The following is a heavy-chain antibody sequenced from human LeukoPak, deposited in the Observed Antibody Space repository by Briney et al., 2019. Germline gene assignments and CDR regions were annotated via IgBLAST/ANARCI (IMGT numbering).Heavy chain of an antibody. J-gene: IGHJ6*04. CDR1: GGTFDSHA. CDR3: ASAQNNHGYVYYGMDV. CDR2: IIPMYNTA. Sequence: SVRVSCKASGGTFDSHAISWVRQAPGQGLEWMGAIIPMYNTANYAQKFQGRVAIIADKSTSTAYMELSSLRSDDTAVYYCASAQNNHGYVYYGMDVWGEGTTVTVSS. D-gene: IGHD5-12*01. V-gene: IGHV1-69*06.